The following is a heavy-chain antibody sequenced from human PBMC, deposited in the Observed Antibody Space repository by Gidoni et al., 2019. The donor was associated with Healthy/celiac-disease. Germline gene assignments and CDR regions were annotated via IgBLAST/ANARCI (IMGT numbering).Heavy chain of an antibody. Sequence: QVTLKESGPVLVKPTETLTLTCTVSGFSLSNARMGVSWIRQPPGKALEWLAHIFSNDEKSYSTSLKSRLTISKDTSKSQVVLTMTNMDPVDTATYYCARIQLLRFGDSEFYYYGMDVWGQGTTVTVSS. D-gene: IGHD3-10*01. CDR2: IFSNDEK. CDR1: GFSLSNARMG. V-gene: IGHV2-26*01. CDR3: ARIQLLRFGDSEFYYYGMDV. J-gene: IGHJ6*02.